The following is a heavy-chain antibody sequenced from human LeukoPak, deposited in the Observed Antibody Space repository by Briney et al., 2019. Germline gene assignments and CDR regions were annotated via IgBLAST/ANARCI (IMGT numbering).Heavy chain of an antibody. CDR1: GFTFSSYG. Sequence: GGTLRLSCAASGFTFSSYGMSWVRQAPGKGLEWVSAISGSGGSTNYADSVKGRFTISRDNSKNTVYLQMNSLRAEDTAVYYCARWGVGWLQFSDAFDIWGQGTMVTVSS. CDR3: ARWGVGWLQFSDAFDI. V-gene: IGHV3-23*01. J-gene: IGHJ3*02. CDR2: ISGSGGST. D-gene: IGHD5-24*01.